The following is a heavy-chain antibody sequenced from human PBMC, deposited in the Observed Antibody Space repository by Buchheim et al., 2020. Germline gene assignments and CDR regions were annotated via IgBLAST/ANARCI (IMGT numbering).Heavy chain of an antibody. J-gene: IGHJ6*02. CDR2: INTGNGRT. CDR3: ARDQKGGAYYYGMDV. V-gene: IGHV1-3*04. CDR1: GYTFTTYT. Sequence: QVQLVQSGAEVKKPGASVKVSCKASGYTFTTYTIHWVRQAPGQGLEWMGWINTGNGRTKYSQKFQGRLTINRDTSASIGYMELSSLRSEDTALYYCARDQKGGAYYYGMDVWGQGTT. D-gene: IGHD2-2*01.